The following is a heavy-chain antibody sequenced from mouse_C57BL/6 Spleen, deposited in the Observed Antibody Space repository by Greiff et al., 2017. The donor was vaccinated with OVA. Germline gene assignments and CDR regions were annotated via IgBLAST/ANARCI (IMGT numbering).Heavy chain of an antibody. V-gene: IGHV5-9-1*02. J-gene: IGHJ3*01. CDR1: GFTFSSYA. CDR3: TRDLGLRPWFAY. CDR2: ISSGGDYI. D-gene: IGHD2-4*01. Sequence: EVMLVESGEGLVKPGGSLKLSCAASGFTFSSYAMSWVRQTPEKRLEWVAYISSGGDYIYYADTVKGRFTISRDNARNTLYLQMSSLKSEDTAMYYCTRDLGLRPWFAYWGQGTLVTVSA.